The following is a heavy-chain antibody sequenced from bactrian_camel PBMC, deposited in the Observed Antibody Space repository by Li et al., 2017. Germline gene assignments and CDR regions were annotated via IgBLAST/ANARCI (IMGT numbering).Heavy chain of an antibody. J-gene: IGHJ4*01. CDR1: GFTFSSSS. CDR2: ISSGGSTT. V-gene: IGHV3S1*01. Sequence: HVQLVESGGGLVQPGGSLRLSCAAPGFTFSSSSMHWVRQGPGKGLEWVSAISSGGSTTFYADSVKGRFTISRDNAKNTLYLEMNSLKPDDTAMYYCAARGTQHSGYCPMYGGFYTYWGQGTQVTVS. D-gene: IGHD2*01. CDR3: AARGTQHSGYCPMYGGFYTY.